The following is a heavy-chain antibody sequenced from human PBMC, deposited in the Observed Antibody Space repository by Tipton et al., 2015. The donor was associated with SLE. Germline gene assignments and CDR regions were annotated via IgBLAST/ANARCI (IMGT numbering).Heavy chain of an antibody. CDR2: IYYSGST. D-gene: IGHD2-21*01. J-gene: IGHJ4*02. CDR3: ARRLYCGGDCYPYFDY. V-gene: IGHV4-39*01. Sequence: TLSLTCAVYGGSFSSYYWGWIRQPPGKGLEWIGSIYYSGSTYYNPSLKSRVTISVDTSKNQFSLKLSSVTAADTAVYYCARRLYCGGDCYPYFDYWGQGTLVTVSS. CDR1: GGSFSSYY.